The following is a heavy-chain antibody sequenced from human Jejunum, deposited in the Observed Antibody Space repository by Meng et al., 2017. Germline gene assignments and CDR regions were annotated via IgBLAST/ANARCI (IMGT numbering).Heavy chain of an antibody. Sequence: SETLSLTCTVSGGSMNPYYWSWIRQSPGKGLEWIAYIYYSASTRYHPSLKSRVTISEDTSKNQVSLKLSSVTAADTAVYYCARGKSIYYFDYWGQGTLVTVSS. CDR2: IYYSAST. V-gene: IGHV4-59*01. D-gene: IGHD2/OR15-2a*01. J-gene: IGHJ4*02. CDR3: ARGKSIYYFDY. CDR1: GGSMNPYY.